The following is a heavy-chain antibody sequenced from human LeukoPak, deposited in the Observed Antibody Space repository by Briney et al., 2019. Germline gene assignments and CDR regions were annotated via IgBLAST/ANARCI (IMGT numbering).Heavy chain of an antibody. CDR2: IYPGDSDT. D-gene: IGHD3-22*01. CDR1: GYSFTTYW. CDR3: ARQDSSGYYLNWFDP. V-gene: IGHV5-51*01. J-gene: IGHJ5*02. Sequence: GESLKISCKGFGYSFTTYWIGWVRQMPGKGLEWMGIIYPGDSDTRYSPSFQGQVTISADMSISTAYLQWSSLKASDTAMYYCARQDSSGYYLNWFDPWGQGTLVTVSS.